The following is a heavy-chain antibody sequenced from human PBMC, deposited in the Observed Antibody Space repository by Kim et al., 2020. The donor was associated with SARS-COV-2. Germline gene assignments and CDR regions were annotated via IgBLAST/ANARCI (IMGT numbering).Heavy chain of an antibody. Sequence: SETLSLTCAVSGASVSSGSYYWSWIRQSPGNRPEWIGDIYYTGSSRYYPSLKSRVTISLDTSKNQICLKMSFVTAADTAVYFCAGGEDGHDAFDIWGQG. V-gene: IGHV4-61*01. D-gene: IGHD3-16*01. CDR1: GASVSSGSYY. J-gene: IGHJ3*02. CDR3: AGGEDGHDAFDI. CDR2: IYYTGSS.